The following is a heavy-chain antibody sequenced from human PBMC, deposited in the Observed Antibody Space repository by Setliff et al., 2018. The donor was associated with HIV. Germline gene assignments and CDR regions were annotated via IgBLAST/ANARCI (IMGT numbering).Heavy chain of an antibody. J-gene: IGHJ2*01. Sequence: SVKVSCKASGGTFSRHAFSWVRQAPGQGLEWMGGIIPTFDTAKYAQKFQGRVTITADKSTNTVYMELNSLRSEDTAMYYCARGVHSGGSGWYNWYFDLWGRGTLVTVSS. V-gene: IGHV1-69*06. D-gene: IGHD6-19*01. CDR2: IIPTFDTA. CDR3: ARGVHSGGSGWYNWYFDL. CDR1: GGTFSRHA.